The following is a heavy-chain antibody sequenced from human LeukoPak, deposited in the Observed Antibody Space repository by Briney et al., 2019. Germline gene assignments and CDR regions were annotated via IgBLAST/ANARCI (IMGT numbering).Heavy chain of an antibody. J-gene: IGHJ3*02. Sequence: GGSLRLSCAASGFTFSSYWMHWVRQAPGKGLVWVSRINSDESSTNYADSVKGRITISRDNAENTLYLQMNSLRAEDTALYYCARALGNAFDIWGQGTMVTVSS. V-gene: IGHV3-74*01. CDR2: INSDESST. CDR3: ARALGNAFDI. D-gene: IGHD7-27*01. CDR1: GFTFSSYW.